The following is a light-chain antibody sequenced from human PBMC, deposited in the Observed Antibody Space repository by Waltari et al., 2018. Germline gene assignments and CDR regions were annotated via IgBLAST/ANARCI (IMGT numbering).Light chain of an antibody. CDR3: NSYVGSTLFYV. V-gene: IGLV2-8*01. Sequence: QSALTQPPSASGSPGQSVTISCTGTSSDVGGYKYVSWYQQHPGKAPKLIIYEVSKRPSGVPDRFSGSKSGNTASLTVSGLQAEDEADYCCNSYVGSTLFYVFGTGTKVTVV. CDR1: SSDVGGYKY. CDR2: EVS. J-gene: IGLJ1*01.